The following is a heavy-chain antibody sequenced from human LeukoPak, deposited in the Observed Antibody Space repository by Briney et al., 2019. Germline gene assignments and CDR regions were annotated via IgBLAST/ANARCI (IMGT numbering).Heavy chain of an antibody. V-gene: IGHV3-30*02. Sequence: GGSLRLSCAASGFTFSSYEMNWVRQAPGKGLEWVAFIRSDGINKYHADSVKGRFTISRDNSKNTLYLQMDSLRAEDTAVYYCATMPSYWGQGTLVTVSS. CDR2: IRSDGINK. CDR1: GFTFSSYE. J-gene: IGHJ4*02. CDR3: ATMPSY. D-gene: IGHD2-2*01.